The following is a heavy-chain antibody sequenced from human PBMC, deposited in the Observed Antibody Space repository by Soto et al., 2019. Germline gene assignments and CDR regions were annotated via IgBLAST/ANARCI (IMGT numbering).Heavy chain of an antibody. V-gene: IGHV1-18*01. CDR2: ISAYNGNT. CDR1: GYTFTSYG. CDR3: ARDPGYIYGYPYYHYYVMAL. J-gene: IGHJ6*02. Sequence: ASVKVSCKASGYTFTSYGISWVRQAPGQGLEWMGWISAYNGNTNYAQKLQGRVTMTTDTSTSTAYMELRSLRSDDTAVYYCARDPGYIYGYPYYHYYVMALWGQGYTVTVS. D-gene: IGHD5-18*01.